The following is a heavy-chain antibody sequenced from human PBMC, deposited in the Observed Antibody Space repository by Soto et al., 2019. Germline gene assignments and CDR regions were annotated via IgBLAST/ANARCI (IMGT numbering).Heavy chain of an antibody. CDR1: GGSISSGGYY. D-gene: IGHD3-3*01. CDR2: IYYSGST. J-gene: IGHJ4*02. CDR3: ARGEDYDFWSGYPPFDY. V-gene: IGHV4-31*03. Sequence: QVQLQESGPGLVKPSQTLSLTCTVSGGSISSGGYYWSWIRQHPGKGLEWTGYIYYSGSTYYNPSLKSRVTISVDTSKNQFSLKVSSVTAADTAVYYCARGEDYDFWSGYPPFDYWGQGTLVTVSS.